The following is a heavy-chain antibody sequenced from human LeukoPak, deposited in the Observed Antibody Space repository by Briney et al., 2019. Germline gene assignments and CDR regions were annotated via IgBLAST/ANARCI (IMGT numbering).Heavy chain of an antibody. CDR3: ARETYSLADV. CDR2: TWFDDRYQ. V-gene: IGHV3-33*01. D-gene: IGHD4-11*01. J-gene: IGHJ6*02. Sequence: PGGSLRLSCAASGFSFSSHGMHWVRQAPGKGLEWVGVTWFDDRYQHYAGSVRGRFTISRDNSKNTVYLQMNSLRAEDTAVYYCARETYSLADVWGQGTTVIVSS. CDR1: GFSFSSHG.